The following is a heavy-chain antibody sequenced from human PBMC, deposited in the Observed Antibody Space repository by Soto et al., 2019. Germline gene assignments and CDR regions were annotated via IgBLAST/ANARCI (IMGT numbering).Heavy chain of an antibody. D-gene: IGHD5-18*01. J-gene: IGHJ6*02. CDR1: GFTFSSYC. Sequence: GGCLRLCCAASGFTFSSYCMHWVRQAPGKGLERVAAIWYDGSNKYYADSVKGRFTISRDNSKNTLYLQMNSLRAEDTAVYYCAREDTAMVTPPLDVWGQGTTVTVSS. CDR3: AREDTAMVTPPLDV. V-gene: IGHV3-33*01. CDR2: IWYDGSNK.